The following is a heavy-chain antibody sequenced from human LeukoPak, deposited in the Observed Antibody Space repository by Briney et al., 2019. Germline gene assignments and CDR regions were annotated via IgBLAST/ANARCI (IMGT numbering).Heavy chain of an antibody. Sequence: SQTLFLTCTVSGGSISSGSYYWSWIRQPAGKGLEWVGRIYTSGSTNYNPSLKSRVTISVDTSKNQFSLKLSSVTAADTAVYYCARELTSGCLGIWGQGTMVTVSS. D-gene: IGHD4/OR15-4a*01. CDR1: GGSISSGSYY. V-gene: IGHV4-61*02. CDR3: ARELTSGCLGI. CDR2: IYTSGST. J-gene: IGHJ3*02.